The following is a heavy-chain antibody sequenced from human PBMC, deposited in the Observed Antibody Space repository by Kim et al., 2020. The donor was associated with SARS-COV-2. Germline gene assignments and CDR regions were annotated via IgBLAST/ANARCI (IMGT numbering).Heavy chain of an antibody. CDR1: GYTFTGYY. V-gene: IGHV1-2*06. CDR2: INPNSGGT. Sequence: ASVKVSCKASGYTFTGYYMHWVRQAPGQGLEWMGRINPNSGGTNYAQKFQGRVTMTRDTSISTAYMELSRLRSDDTAVYYCARGLGYDYDSSGYYSNWGQGTLVTVSS. D-gene: IGHD3-22*01. CDR3: ARGLGYDYDSSGYYSN. J-gene: IGHJ4*02.